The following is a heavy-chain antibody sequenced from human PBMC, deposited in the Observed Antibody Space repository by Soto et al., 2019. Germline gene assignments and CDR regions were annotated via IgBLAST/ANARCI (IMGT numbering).Heavy chain of an antibody. Sequence: GGSLRLSCAASGFTFSSYGMHWVRQAPGKGLEWVAVIWYDGSNKYYADSVKGRFTISRDNSKNTLYLQMNSLRAEDTAVYYCARDGLRDVALDYWGQGTLVTVSS. V-gene: IGHV3-33*01. CDR3: ARDGLRDVALDY. CDR2: IWYDGSNK. CDR1: GFTFSSYG. D-gene: IGHD5-12*01. J-gene: IGHJ4*02.